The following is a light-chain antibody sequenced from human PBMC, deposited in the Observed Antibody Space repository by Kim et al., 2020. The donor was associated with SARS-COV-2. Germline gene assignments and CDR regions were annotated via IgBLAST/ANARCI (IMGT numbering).Light chain of an antibody. CDR1: QGIGSS. CDR3: QQYYSYPPT. Sequence: ASVGYRVTITCRASQGIGSSLAWFQQKPGKAPQSLIYAASSLHSGVPSKFSGSGSGTDFTLTISSLQPEDFATYYCQQYYSYPPTFGQGTRLEIK. CDR2: AAS. J-gene: IGKJ5*01. V-gene: IGKV1-16*02.